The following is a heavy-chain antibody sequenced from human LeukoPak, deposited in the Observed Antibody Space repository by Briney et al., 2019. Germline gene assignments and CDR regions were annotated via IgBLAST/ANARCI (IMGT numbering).Heavy chain of an antibody. J-gene: IGHJ5*02. V-gene: IGHV1-18*01. CDR2: ISTYNGNT. Sequence: ASVKVSCKASGYTFTSYGISWVRQAPGQGLEWMGWISTYNGNTNYAQKFQGRVTMTTDTSTSTAYMELRSLRSDDTAVYYCGRDRGGWLQFLGWFDPWGQGTLVTVSS. D-gene: IGHD5-24*01. CDR3: GRDRGGWLQFLGWFDP. CDR1: GYTFTSYG.